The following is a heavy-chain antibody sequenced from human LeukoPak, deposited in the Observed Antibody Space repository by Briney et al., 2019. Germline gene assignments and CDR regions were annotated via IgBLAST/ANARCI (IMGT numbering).Heavy chain of an antibody. Sequence: PGGSLRLSCAASGLTVSSNCMSWVRQAPGKGLEWVSFIYSGGNTYYADSVKGRFTISRDNSKNTLFLQMNSLRAEDTAVYYCAKDHSSGWPYCFPYWGQGTLVTVSS. D-gene: IGHD6-19*01. J-gene: IGHJ4*02. CDR2: IYSGGNT. V-gene: IGHV3-53*01. CDR3: AKDHSSGWPYCFPY. CDR1: GLTVSSNC.